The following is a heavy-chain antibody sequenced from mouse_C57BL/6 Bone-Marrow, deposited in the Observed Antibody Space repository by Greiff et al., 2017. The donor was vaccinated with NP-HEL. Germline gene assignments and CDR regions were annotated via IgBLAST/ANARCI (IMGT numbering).Heavy chain of an antibody. J-gene: IGHJ4*01. Sequence: EVKLQESGPGMVKPSQSLSLTCTVTGYSITSGYDWHWIRHFPGNKLEWMGYISYSGSTNYNPSLKSRISITHDTSKNHFFLKLNSVTTEDTATYYCATGGYYVPHYYAMDYWGQGTSVTVSS. CDR1: GYSITSGYD. V-gene: IGHV3-1*01. CDR2: ISYSGST. D-gene: IGHD2-3*01. CDR3: ATGGYYVPHYYAMDY.